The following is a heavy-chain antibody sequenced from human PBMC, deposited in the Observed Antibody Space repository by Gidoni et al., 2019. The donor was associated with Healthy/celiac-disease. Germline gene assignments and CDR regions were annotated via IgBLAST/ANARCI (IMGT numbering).Heavy chain of an antibody. Sequence: QVQLVQSGAEVKKPGSSVKVSCKASGGTFSSYAISWVRQAPGQGLEWMGGIIPIFGTANYEQKFQGRVTITADKSTSTAYRELSSLRSEDTAVYYCAKTRYSSGWYHGMDVWGQGTTVTVSS. V-gene: IGHV1-69*06. J-gene: IGHJ6*02. D-gene: IGHD6-19*01. CDR1: GGTFSSYA. CDR2: IIPIFGTA. CDR3: AKTRYSSGWYHGMDV.